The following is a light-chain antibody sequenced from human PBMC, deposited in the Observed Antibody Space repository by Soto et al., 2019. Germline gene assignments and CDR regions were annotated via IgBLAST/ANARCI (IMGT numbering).Light chain of an antibody. V-gene: IGKV1-33*01. Sequence: DIQMTQSPSSLSASVGDRVTITCQAGQDITNYLNWFQQKPGKSPKPLIYDASNLATGVPSRFSGSGSGTDFTFTISSLQPEDIATYYCQQYDALPLTFGGGTKVEIK. CDR2: DAS. CDR3: QQYDALPLT. CDR1: QDITNY. J-gene: IGKJ4*01.